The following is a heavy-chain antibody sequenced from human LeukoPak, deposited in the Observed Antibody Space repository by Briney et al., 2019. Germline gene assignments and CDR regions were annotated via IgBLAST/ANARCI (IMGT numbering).Heavy chain of an antibody. CDR3: ARDWFTRLGELSPDRAFDY. V-gene: IGHV3-20*04. Sequence: GGSLRLSCAASGFTFDDYTMSWVRHAPGKRLEWVSGINWNGGSTGYADSVKGRFTISRDNAKNSLYLQMNSLRAEDTALYYCARDWFTRLGELSPDRAFDYWGQGTLVTVSS. CDR1: GFTFDDYT. CDR2: INWNGGST. D-gene: IGHD3-16*02. J-gene: IGHJ4*02.